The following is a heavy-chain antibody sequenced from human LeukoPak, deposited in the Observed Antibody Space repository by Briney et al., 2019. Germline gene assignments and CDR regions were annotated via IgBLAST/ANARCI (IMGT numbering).Heavy chain of an antibody. CDR1: GGSFSGYY. J-gene: IGHJ4*02. Sequence: SETLSLTCAVYGGSFSGYYWSWIRQPPGKGLEWIGEINHSGSTNYNPSLKSRVTISVDTSKNQFSLKLSSVTAADTAVYYCAREGTYYYDSSGSPLGCWGQGTLVTVSS. CDR3: AREGTYYYDSSGSPLGC. V-gene: IGHV4-34*01. D-gene: IGHD3-22*01. CDR2: INHSGST.